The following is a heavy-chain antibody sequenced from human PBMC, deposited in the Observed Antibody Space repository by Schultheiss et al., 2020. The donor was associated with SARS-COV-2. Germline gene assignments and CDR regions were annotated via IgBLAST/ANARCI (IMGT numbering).Heavy chain of an antibody. Sequence: SETLSLTCTVSGSSINNYYWSWIRRPPGKGLEWIAYIYYSGATNYNPSLKSRVTISVDTSKNQFSLKLSSVTAADTAVYYCAREREAARNWFDPWGQGTLVTVSS. V-gene: IGHV4-59*01. D-gene: IGHD6-6*01. CDR1: GSSINNYY. CDR3: AREREAARNWFDP. J-gene: IGHJ5*02. CDR2: IYYSGAT.